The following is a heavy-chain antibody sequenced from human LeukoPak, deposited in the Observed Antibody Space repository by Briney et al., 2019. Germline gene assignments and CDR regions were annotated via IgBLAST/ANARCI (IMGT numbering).Heavy chain of an antibody. D-gene: IGHD6-13*01. CDR2: ISGSGGST. CDR3: AKDFFGSGSSLYNYFDY. V-gene: IGHV3-23*01. CDR1: GFTFSNYA. Sequence: PGGSLRLSCAASGFTFSNYALSWVRQAPGKGLEWVSDISGSGGSTYYADSVKGRFTISRDNSKNTMYLQLNSLRAEDTAVYYCAKDFFGSGSSLYNYFDYWGQGTLVTVSS. J-gene: IGHJ4*02.